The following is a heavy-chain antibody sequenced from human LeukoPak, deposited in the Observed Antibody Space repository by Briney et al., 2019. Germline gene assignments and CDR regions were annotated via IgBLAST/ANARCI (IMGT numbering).Heavy chain of an antibody. Sequence: GASVKVSCRASGYTFTSYYMHWVRQAPGQGLEWMGWINPNSGGTNYAQKFQGRVTMTRDTSISTAYMELSRLRSDDTAVYYCARGPMVRGVTKPPGYWGQGTLVTVSS. CDR3: ARGPMVRGVTKPPGY. D-gene: IGHD3-10*01. J-gene: IGHJ4*02. CDR2: INPNSGGT. CDR1: GYTFTSYY. V-gene: IGHV1-2*02.